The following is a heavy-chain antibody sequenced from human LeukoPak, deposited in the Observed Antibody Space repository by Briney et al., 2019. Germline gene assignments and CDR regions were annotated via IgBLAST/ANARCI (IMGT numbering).Heavy chain of an antibody. CDR3: ASPLGD. Sequence: SETLSLTCTVSGGSISSYYWSWIRQPPGKGLEWIGYIYTSGSTTYNPSPKSRATISVETSKNQFSLMLSSVAAADTAVYYCASPLGDWGQRTLVTVSS. V-gene: IGHV4-4*09. CDR1: GGSISSYY. J-gene: IGHJ4*02. CDR2: IYTSGST.